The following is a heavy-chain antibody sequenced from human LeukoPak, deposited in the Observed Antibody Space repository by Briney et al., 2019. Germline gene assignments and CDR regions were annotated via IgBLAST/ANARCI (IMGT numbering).Heavy chain of an antibody. CDR1: GFAFSVYA. D-gene: IGHD1-7*01. Sequence: GRSLRLSCAASGFAFSVYAMHWVRQAPGKGLEWVSVISYDGTKTYFADSVTGRFTIFRDNSKNILFLQMNSLRPDDTALYYCARDPRSDLSGTTNLDYWGQGTLVTVSS. V-gene: IGHV3-30-3*01. CDR3: ARDPRSDLSGTTNLDY. CDR2: ISYDGTKT. J-gene: IGHJ4*02.